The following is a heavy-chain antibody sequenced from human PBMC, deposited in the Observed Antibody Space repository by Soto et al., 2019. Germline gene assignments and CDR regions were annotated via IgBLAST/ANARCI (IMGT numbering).Heavy chain of an antibody. CDR1: GFTFSSYA. CDR3: ARDSGVLFWSGYLGY. V-gene: IGHV3-23*01. Sequence: EVQLLESGGGLVQPGGSLRLSCAASGFTFSSYAMSWVRQAPGKGLEWVSAISGSGGSTYYADSVKGRFTISRDNSKNTLYLQMNSLRAEDTAVYYCARDSGVLFWSGYLGYWGQGTLVTVSS. D-gene: IGHD3-3*01. J-gene: IGHJ4*02. CDR2: ISGSGGST.